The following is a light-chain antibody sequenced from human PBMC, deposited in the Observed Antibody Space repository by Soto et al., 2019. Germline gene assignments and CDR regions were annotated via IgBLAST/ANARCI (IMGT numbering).Light chain of an antibody. CDR1: QSVSSSY. J-gene: IGKJ5*01. CDR3: QQRNTWPIT. V-gene: IGKV3D-20*02. CDR2: DAS. Sequence: IALTQSPGTLSLSPGERATLSCRASQSVSSSYLAWYQQKGGQAPRLLMYDASNRATGTPARFSGSGSGTDFTLTISSLEAEDFGIYYCQQRNTWPITFGQGTRLEIK.